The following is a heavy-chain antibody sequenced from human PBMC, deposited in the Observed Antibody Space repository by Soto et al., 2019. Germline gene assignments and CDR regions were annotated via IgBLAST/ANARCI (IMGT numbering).Heavy chain of an antibody. CDR3: ARRGYSSSWYYYYYYGMDV. CDR2: MNPNSGNT. CDR1: GYTFTSYD. D-gene: IGHD6-13*01. V-gene: IGHV1-8*01. Sequence: QVQLVQSGAEVKKPGASVQVSCKASGYTFTSYDINWVRQATGQGLEWMGWMNPNSGNTGYAQKFQGRVTMTRNTSISTAYMELSSLSSEDTAVYYCARRGYSSSWYYYYYYGMDVWGQGTTVTVSS. J-gene: IGHJ6*02.